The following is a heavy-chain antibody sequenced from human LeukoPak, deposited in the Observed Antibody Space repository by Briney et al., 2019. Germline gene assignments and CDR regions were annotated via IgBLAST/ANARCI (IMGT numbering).Heavy chain of an antibody. CDR1: GGSISSSSYY. Sequence: SETLSLTCTVSGGSISSSSYYWGWIRQPPGKGLEWIGSIYYSGSTYYNPSLKSRVTISVDTSKNQFSLKLSSVTAADTAVYYCARTSWRSHNWFDPWGQGTLVTVSS. V-gene: IGHV4-39*07. J-gene: IGHJ5*02. CDR2: IYYSGST. D-gene: IGHD5-24*01. CDR3: ARTSWRSHNWFDP.